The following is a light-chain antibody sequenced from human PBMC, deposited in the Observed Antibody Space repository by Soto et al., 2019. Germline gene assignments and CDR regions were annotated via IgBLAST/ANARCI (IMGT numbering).Light chain of an antibody. J-gene: IGKJ1*01. CDR1: QSVSSSY. CDR3: HQYGSSPTWT. V-gene: IGKV3-20*01. CDR2: YAS. Sequence: EIVLTQSPGPLSLSPGERDTLSCRASQSVSSSYLARYRQKHGQAPRLIIYYASNRATGIPDRFSGSGSGTDFTLTVSRLETEDFAFYYWHQYGSSPTWTFGQGTKVEIK.